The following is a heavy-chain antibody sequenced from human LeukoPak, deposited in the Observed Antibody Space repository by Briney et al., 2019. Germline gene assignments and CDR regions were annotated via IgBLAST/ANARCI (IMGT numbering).Heavy chain of an antibody. Sequence: GGSLRLSCAASGFTFRSYWMHWVRQVPGEGLVWDSRINFDGSSRSYADSVEGRFTISRDNAKNTLYLQMNSLRADDTAVYYCTREVSGSSYFDYWGQGTLVTVSS. J-gene: IGHJ4*02. CDR3: TREVSGSSYFDY. CDR1: GFTFRSYW. D-gene: IGHD1-26*01. CDR2: INFDGSSR. V-gene: IGHV3-74*01.